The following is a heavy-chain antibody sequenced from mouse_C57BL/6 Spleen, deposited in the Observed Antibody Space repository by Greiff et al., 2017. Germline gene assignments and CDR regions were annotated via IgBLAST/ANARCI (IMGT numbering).Heavy chain of an antibody. CDR3: ATPSSGYFDY. V-gene: IGHV1-64*01. D-gene: IGHD3-1*01. CDR1: GYTFTSYW. CDR2: IHPNSGST. J-gene: IGHJ2*01. Sequence: QVHVKQPGAELVKPGASVKLSCKASGYTFTSYWMHWVKQRPGQGLEWIGMIHPNSGSTNYNEKFKSKATLTVDKSSSTAYMQLSSLTSEDSAVYYCATPSSGYFDYWGQGTTLTVSS.